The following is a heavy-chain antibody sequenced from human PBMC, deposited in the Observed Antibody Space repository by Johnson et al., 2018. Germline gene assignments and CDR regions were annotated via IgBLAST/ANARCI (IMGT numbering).Heavy chain of an antibody. CDR1: GFTFSSYA. Sequence: VQLVESGGGVVQPGRSLTLSCAASGFTFSSYAMDWARQAPGKGLEWVAVISYDGSTKTYADSVKGRFTISSDNSKNTLYLQMDSLGAGDTAVYYCARGTAMAFDIWGQGTMVTGSS. V-gene: IGHV3-30-3*01. CDR3: ARGTAMAFDI. CDR2: ISYDGSTK. D-gene: IGHD5-18*01. J-gene: IGHJ3*02.